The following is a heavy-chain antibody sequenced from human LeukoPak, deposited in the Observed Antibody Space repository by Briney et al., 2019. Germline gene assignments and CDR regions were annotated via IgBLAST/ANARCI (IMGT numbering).Heavy chain of an antibody. V-gene: IGHV3-21*01. D-gene: IGHD1-26*01. CDR2: ISSSSSYI. CDR1: GFTFDDYG. Sequence: GGSLRLSCAASGFTFDDYGMNWVRQAPGKGLEWVSSISSSSSYIYYADSVKGRFTISRDNAKNSLYLRMNSLRAEDTAVYYCARDRAWELLVPGYYGMDVWGQGTTVTVSS. J-gene: IGHJ6*02. CDR3: ARDRAWELLVPGYYGMDV.